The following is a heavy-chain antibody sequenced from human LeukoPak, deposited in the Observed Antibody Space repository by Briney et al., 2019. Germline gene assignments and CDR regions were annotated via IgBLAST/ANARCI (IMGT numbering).Heavy chain of an antibody. J-gene: IGHJ4*02. D-gene: IGHD2-2*02. Sequence: ASVKVSCKASGYTFTGYYMPWVRQAPGQGLEWMGWINPNSGGTNYAQKFQGRVTMTRDTSISTAYMELSRLRSDDTAVYYCARDLRAPGYCSSTSCYNPDYWGQGTLVTVSS. CDR1: GYTFTGYY. V-gene: IGHV1-2*02. CDR3: ARDLRAPGYCSSTSCYNPDY. CDR2: INPNSGGT.